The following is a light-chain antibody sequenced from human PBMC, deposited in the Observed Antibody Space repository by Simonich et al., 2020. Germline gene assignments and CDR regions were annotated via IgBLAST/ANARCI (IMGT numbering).Light chain of an antibody. CDR2: TNN. CDR1: SSNIGSNY. V-gene: IGLV1-47*01. Sequence: QSVLTQPPSASGTPGQRVTISCSGSSSNIGSNYVYWYQQLPGTAPKLLIYTNNQRPSGVPDRFAGSESGTSASLAISGLRSEDEAYYYCAAWDDSLSGRVFGGGTKLTVL. J-gene: IGLJ3*02. CDR3: AAWDDSLSGRV.